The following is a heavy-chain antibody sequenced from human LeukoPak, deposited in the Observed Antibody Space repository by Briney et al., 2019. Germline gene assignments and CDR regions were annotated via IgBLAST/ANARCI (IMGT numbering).Heavy chain of an antibody. V-gene: IGHV3-30*02. Sequence: GGSLRLSCAASGFTFSSYGMHWVRQAPGKGLEWVAYIRYDGTDKYYADSVKGRFTISRDNSKNTLSLQMSTLRPDDTAMYFCARDSTVGAAYFDFWGQGALVTVSS. CDR3: ARDSTVGAAYFDF. CDR1: GFTFSSYG. D-gene: IGHD2-15*01. J-gene: IGHJ4*02. CDR2: IRYDGTDK.